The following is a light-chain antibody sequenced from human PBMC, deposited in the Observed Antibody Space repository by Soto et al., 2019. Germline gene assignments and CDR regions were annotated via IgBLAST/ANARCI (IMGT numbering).Light chain of an antibody. CDR1: TSNIANDY. V-gene: IGLV1-51*01. J-gene: IGLJ1*01. CDR2: DSY. CDR3: GAWDDSLNSYV. Sequence: QSVLTQPPSVSAAPGNKVTISCSGSTSNIANDYVSRYQQLPGTAPKLLIYDSYKRPSGIPDRFSASTSGTSATLGITGIQTGDEADYYCGAWDDSLNSYVFGGGTKVTV.